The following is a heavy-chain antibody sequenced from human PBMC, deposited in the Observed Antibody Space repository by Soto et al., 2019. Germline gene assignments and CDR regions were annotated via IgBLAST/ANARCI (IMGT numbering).Heavy chain of an antibody. J-gene: IGHJ4*02. Sequence: SETLSLTCNVSGGSISSGGYYWSWIRHHPGKGLEWIGYIYDSESAYYNPSLKSRVIISMDTSKNHFAMRLSSVTAADTAVYYCARASSSSSAADYWGQGTLVTVS. CDR3: ARASSSSSAADY. D-gene: IGHD6-6*01. CDR1: GGSISSGGYY. CDR2: IYDSESA. V-gene: IGHV4-31*03.